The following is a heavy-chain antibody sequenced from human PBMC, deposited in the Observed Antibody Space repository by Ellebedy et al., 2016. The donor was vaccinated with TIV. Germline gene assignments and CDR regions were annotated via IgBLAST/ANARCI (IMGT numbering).Heavy chain of an antibody. Sequence: SVKVSCXASGGTFSSYAISWVRQAPGQGLEWMGGIIPIFGTANYAQKFQGRVTITADESTSTAYMELSSLRSEDTAVYYCARDTAVTYYYYGMDVWGQGTTVTVSS. J-gene: IGHJ6*02. CDR3: ARDTAVTYYYYGMDV. CDR1: GGTFSSYA. V-gene: IGHV1-69*13. D-gene: IGHD4-17*01. CDR2: IIPIFGTA.